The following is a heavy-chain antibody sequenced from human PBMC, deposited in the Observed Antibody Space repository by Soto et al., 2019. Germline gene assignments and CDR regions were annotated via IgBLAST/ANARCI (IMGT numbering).Heavy chain of an antibody. D-gene: IGHD4-4*01. Sequence: QVQLVQSGAEVKKPGASVKVSCKASGYTFSTYYMHWVRQAPGQGYEWMGIISPSGGSTTYAQKFQGRVTLTRATSTTPVYLELSSLKSEDTAVYSCARYDYNGYYFDYWGQGTLVTVSS. CDR1: GYTFSTYY. J-gene: IGHJ4*02. CDR2: ISPSGGST. V-gene: IGHV1-46*01. CDR3: ARYDYNGYYFDY.